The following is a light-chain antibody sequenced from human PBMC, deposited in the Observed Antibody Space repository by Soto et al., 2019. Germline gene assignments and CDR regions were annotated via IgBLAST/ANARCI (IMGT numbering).Light chain of an antibody. CDR1: QSVRDN. Sequence: ETLLTQSPANLSVSPGERVTLSCRASQSVRDNLAWYQQKPGQAPRLLIYGASTRAPGIPDRFSGSGFGTEFSLTISSLQSEDFAVYYCQQHNDWPPSTFGQGTKLDIK. J-gene: IGKJ2*01. CDR2: GAS. CDR3: QQHNDWPPST. V-gene: IGKV3-15*01.